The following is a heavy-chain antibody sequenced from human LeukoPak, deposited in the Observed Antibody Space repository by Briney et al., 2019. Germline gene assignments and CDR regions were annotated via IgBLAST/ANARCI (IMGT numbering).Heavy chain of an antibody. CDR3: ATTKYHSSGYF. CDR1: GYTFTDYY. D-gene: IGHD3-22*01. J-gene: IGHJ4*02. Sequence: ASVKVSCKASGYTFTDYYMHWVRQAPGQGLEWMGWIDPNSGDTNYAQKFQGRVTMTRDTSISTAYMELRRLKSDDTAVYYCATTKYHSSGYFWGQGTLLTVSS. V-gene: IGHV1-2*02. CDR2: IDPNSGDT.